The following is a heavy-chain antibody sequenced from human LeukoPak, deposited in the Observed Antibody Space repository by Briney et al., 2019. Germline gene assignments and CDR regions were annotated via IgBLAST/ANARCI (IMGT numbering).Heavy chain of an antibody. CDR2: INPNSGGT. D-gene: IGHD6-13*01. V-gene: IGHV1-2*02. CDR1: GYTFTGYY. CDR3: ARGTTFIAAAAQEGDY. Sequence: GASVKVSCKASGYTFTGYYLHWVRQAPGQGLEWMGWINPNSGGTNYAQKFQGRVTMTRDTSISTAYMELSRLRSDDTAVYYCARGTTFIAAAAQEGDYWGQGTLVTVSS. J-gene: IGHJ4*02.